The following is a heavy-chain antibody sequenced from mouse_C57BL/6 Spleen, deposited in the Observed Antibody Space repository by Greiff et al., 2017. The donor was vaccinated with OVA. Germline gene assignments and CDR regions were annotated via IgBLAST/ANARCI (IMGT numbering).Heavy chain of an antibody. CDR1: GFTFSDYY. Sequence: EVHLVESGGGLVQPGGSLKLSCAASGFTFSDYYMYWVRQTPEKRLEWVAYISNGGGSTYYPDTVKGRFTISRDNAKNTLYLQMSRLKSEDTAMYYCARPELGAWFAYWGQGTLVTVSA. CDR2: ISNGGGST. V-gene: IGHV5-12*01. CDR3: ARPELGAWFAY. J-gene: IGHJ3*01. D-gene: IGHD4-1*01.